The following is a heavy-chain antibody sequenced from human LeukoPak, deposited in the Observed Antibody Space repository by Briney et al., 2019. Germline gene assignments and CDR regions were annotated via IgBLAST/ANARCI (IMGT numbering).Heavy chain of an antibody. CDR1: GFTFSSYA. CDR3: ATIITMVRGVRDY. V-gene: IGHV3-23*01. D-gene: IGHD3-10*01. CDR2: ISGSGGST. Sequence: GGSLRLSCAASGFTFSSYAMSWVRQAPGKGLEWVSAISGSGGSTYYADSVKGRFTISRDNSKNTLYLQMNSLRAEDTAVYYCATIITMVRGVRDYWGQGTPVTVSS. J-gene: IGHJ4*02.